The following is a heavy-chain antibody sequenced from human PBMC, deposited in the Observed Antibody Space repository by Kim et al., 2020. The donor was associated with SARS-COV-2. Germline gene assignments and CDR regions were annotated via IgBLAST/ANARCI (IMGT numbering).Heavy chain of an antibody. CDR2: ISGDGMST. CDR3: AKGFRGYYYDSIGYYYF. CDR1: GLTFDDYA. J-gene: IGHJ4*01. Sequence: GGSLRLSCAASGLTFDDYAMHWVRQAPGKGLEWVSVISGDGMSTKYADSVKGRFTISRDNSKNSLYLQMNSLRIEDTAFYYCAKGFRGYYYDSIGYYYF. D-gene: IGHD3-22*01. V-gene: IGHV3-43*02.